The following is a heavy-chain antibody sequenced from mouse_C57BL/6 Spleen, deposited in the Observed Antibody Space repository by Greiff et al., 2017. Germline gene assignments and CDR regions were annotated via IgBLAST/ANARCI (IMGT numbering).Heavy chain of an antibody. J-gene: IGHJ1*03. Sequence: DVQLQESGPGLAKPSQTLSLTCSVTGYSITSDYWNWIRKFPGNKLEYMGYISYSGSTYYNPSLKSRISITRDTSKNQYYLQLNSVTTEDTATYYCARYYYGSSYEWYFDVWGTGTTVTVSS. V-gene: IGHV3-8*01. CDR3: ARYYYGSSYEWYFDV. CDR1: GYSITSDY. CDR2: ISYSGST. D-gene: IGHD1-1*01.